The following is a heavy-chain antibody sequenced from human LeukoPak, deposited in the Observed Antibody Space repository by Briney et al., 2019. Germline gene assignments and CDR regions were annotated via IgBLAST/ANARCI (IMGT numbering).Heavy chain of an antibody. Sequence: GGSLRLSCAASGFTFSSYGMHWVRQAPGKGLEWVAFIRYDGSNKYYADSVKGRFTISRDNSKNTLYLQMNSLRAEDTAVYYCAKAYDFWSDWFDPWGQGTLVTVSS. V-gene: IGHV3-30*02. CDR2: IRYDGSNK. CDR3: AKAYDFWSDWFDP. CDR1: GFTFSSYG. D-gene: IGHD3-3*01. J-gene: IGHJ5*02.